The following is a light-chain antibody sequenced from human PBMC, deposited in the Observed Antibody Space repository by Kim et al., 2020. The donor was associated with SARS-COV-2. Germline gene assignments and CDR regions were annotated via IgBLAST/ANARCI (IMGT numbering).Light chain of an antibody. CDR1: QSVRSDY. J-gene: IGKJ1*01. CDR3: QQYSSSRT. Sequence: LSPWERAPLSCRASQSVRSDYFAWFKHQPGHPPRLLIYGASRGATGIPDRVRGSGSVTDFSLTITRLEREDFAVYYCQQYSSSRTFGQGTKVDIK. CDR2: GAS. V-gene: IGKV3-20*01.